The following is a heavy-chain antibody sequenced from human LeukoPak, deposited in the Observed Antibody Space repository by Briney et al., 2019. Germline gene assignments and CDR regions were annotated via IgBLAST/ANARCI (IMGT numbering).Heavy chain of an antibody. Sequence: GASVKVSCKASGYTFTGYYMHWVRQAPGQGLEWMGRINPNSGGTNYAQKIQGRVTMTRDTSISTAYMELSRLRSDDTAVYYCARVSILTGYYKGDYWGQGTLVTVSS. V-gene: IGHV1-2*06. D-gene: IGHD3-9*01. CDR3: ARVSILTGYYKGDY. CDR2: INPNSGGT. CDR1: GYTFTGYY. J-gene: IGHJ4*02.